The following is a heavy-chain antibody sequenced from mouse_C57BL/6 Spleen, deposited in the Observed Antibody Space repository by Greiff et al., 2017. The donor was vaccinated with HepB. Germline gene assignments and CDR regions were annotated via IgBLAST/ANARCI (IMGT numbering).Heavy chain of an antibody. CDR3: ARHGDGYCVDWFDY. CDR1: GFTFSSYT. V-gene: IGHV5-9*01. CDR2: ISGGGGNT. D-gene: IGHD2-3*01. J-gene: IGHJ2*01. Sequence: EVKVVESGGGLVKPGGSLKLSCAASGFTFSSYTMSWVRQTPEKRLEWVATISGGGGNTYYTDSVKGRFTISTDNAKNTLYLQMSSLRSEDTALYYCARHGDGYCVDWFDYWGQGTTLTVSS.